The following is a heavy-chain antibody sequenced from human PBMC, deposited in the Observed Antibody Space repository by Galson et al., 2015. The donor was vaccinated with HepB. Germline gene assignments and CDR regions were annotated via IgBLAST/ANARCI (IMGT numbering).Heavy chain of an antibody. J-gene: IGHJ5*02. CDR1: GFTFDDYA. CDR3: AKDATAAGGDNWFDP. V-gene: IGHV3-43D*03. Sequence: SLRLSCAASGFTFDDYAMHWVRQAPGKGLEWVSLISWDGGSTYYADSVKGRFTISRDNSKNSLYLQMNSLRAEDTALYYCAKDATAAGGDNWFDPLGQGTL. D-gene: IGHD3-16*01. CDR2: ISWDGGST.